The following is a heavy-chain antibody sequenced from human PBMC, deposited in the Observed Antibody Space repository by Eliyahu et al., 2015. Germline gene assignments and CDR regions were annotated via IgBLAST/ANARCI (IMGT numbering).Heavy chain of an antibody. CDR1: GFSVISXY. V-gene: IGHV3-53*02. D-gene: IGHD1-1*01. CDR2: INSGGTT. J-gene: IGHJ4*02. Sequence: EVQLVETGGGLIQSGGSLRLSCAASGFSVISXYXSWXRQAPGKGLEWGADINSGGTTYYADSVNGRFTISRDNSKKTLYLQMNSLRAEDTAVYYCARDAGTTYSYWGQGTLVTVSS. CDR3: ARDAGTTYSY.